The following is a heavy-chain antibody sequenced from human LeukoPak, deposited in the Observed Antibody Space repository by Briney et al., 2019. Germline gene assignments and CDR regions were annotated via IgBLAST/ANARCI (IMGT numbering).Heavy chain of an antibody. CDR2: FDRGRDGK. CDR1: GFTFSSYG. V-gene: IGHV3-48*04. CDR3: AREVGSSRAFDI. Sequence: PGGSLRLSCAASGFTFSSYGMHWVRQAPGKGLQRVSFFDRGRDGKAHADSVQGRFTFSRDNDKNSLYLLLNSLTAEDTAVYYCAREVGSSRAFDIWGQGTMVTVSS. D-gene: IGHD2-15*01. J-gene: IGHJ3*02.